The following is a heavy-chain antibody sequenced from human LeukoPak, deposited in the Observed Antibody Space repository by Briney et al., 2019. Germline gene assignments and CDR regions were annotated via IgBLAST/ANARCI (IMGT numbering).Heavy chain of an antibody. Sequence: ASVKVSCKASGYTFTSYYMHWVRQAPGQGLERMGIINPSGGSTSYAQKFQGRVTMTRDTSTSTVYMELSSLRSEDTAVYYCARDSEHSYYYYGMDVWGQGTTVTVSS. D-gene: IGHD1/OR15-1a*01. CDR3: ARDSEHSYYYYGMDV. CDR2: INPSGGST. V-gene: IGHV1-46*01. J-gene: IGHJ6*02. CDR1: GYTFTSYY.